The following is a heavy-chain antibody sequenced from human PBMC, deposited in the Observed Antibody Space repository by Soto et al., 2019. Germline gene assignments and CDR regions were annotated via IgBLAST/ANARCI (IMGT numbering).Heavy chain of an antibody. D-gene: IGHD6-6*01. CDR1: GFTFSSYS. Sequence: PGGSLRLSCAASGFTFSSYSMNWVRQAPGKGLEWVSYISSSSSTIYYADSVKGRFTISRDNAKNSLYLQMNSLRDEDTAVYYCAILTDKIAARAYGISWGQGTLVAVSS. V-gene: IGHV3-48*02. J-gene: IGHJ4*02. CDR3: AILTDKIAARAYGIS. CDR2: ISSSSSTI.